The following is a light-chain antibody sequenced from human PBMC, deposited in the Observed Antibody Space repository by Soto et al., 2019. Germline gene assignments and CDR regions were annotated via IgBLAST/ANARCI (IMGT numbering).Light chain of an antibody. CDR2: DAS. Sequence: DIQMTQSPSTLSASVGDRVTISWRASQTISSWLAWYQQKPGKAPKLLIYDASSLESGVPSRLSGSGSGTEFTLTISSLQPDDFATYYCQQYNSYPWKFGQGTKVDIK. J-gene: IGKJ1*01. CDR3: QQYNSYPWK. CDR1: QTISSW. V-gene: IGKV1-5*01.